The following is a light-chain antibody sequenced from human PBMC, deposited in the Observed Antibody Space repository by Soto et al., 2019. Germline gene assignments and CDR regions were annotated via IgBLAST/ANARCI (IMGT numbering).Light chain of an antibody. CDR3: QQKKSPPLS. CDR1: QSISSY. Sequence: DIQMTQSPSSLSASVGDRVTITCRASQSISSYLSWFQQKPGDAPRLLLYSASSLTSGVPSRFIGSGSGTDVTLTISSLQPEDFATYYCQQKKSPPLSFSGGTK. CDR2: SAS. V-gene: IGKV1-39*01. J-gene: IGKJ4*01.